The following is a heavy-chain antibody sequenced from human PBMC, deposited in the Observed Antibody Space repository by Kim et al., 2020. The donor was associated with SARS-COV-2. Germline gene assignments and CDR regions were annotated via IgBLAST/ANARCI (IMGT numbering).Heavy chain of an antibody. D-gene: IGHD6-13*01. CDR3: ARDLGPRRCIAAAGLRCDYGMDV. V-gene: IGHV3-30*04. Sequence: GGSLRLSCAASGFTFSSYAMHWVRQAPGKGLEWVAVISYDGSNKYYADSVKGRFTISRDNSKNTLYLQMNSLRAEDTAVYYSARDLGPRRCIAAAGLRCDYGMDVWGQGTTVTVSS. CDR2: ISYDGSNK. J-gene: IGHJ6*02. CDR1: GFTFSSYA.